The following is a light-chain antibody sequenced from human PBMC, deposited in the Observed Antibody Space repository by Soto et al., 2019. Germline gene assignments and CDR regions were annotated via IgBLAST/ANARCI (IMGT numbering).Light chain of an antibody. CDR3: QQANGFPHT. J-gene: IGKJ2*01. CDR2: DAS. Sequence: EIVLTQSPATLSLSPGERATLSCRASQSVSSYLAWYQQKPGQAPRLLIYDASNRATGIPARFSGSGSGTDFTLTISSLEPEDFATYYCQQANGFPHTFGQGTRLDIK. CDR1: QSVSSY. V-gene: IGKV3-11*01.